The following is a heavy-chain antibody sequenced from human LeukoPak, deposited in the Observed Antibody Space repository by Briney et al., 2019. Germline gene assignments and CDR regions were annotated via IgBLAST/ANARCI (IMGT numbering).Heavy chain of an antibody. CDR3: ARDPVGGTTLPPFTYGFAP. D-gene: IGHD1/OR15-1a*01. V-gene: IGHV1-18*01. CDR2: ISAYNGNT. CDR1: GYTFTSYG. J-gene: IGHJ5*02. Sequence: ASVKVSCKASGYTFTSYGISWVRQAPGQGLEWMGWISAYNGNTNYAQKLQGRVTMTTDTSTSTAYMELRSLRSDDTAVYYCARDPVGGTTLPPFTYGFAPGGKEPLVTVS.